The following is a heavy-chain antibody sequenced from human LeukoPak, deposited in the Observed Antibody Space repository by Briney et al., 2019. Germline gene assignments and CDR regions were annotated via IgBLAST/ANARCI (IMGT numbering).Heavy chain of an antibody. CDR3: VRDATGLTN. Sequence: GGSLRLSCAASGFSFSDYWMTWVRQAPGKGLEWVANIDKDGSQKYYVDSLKGRFTISRDNAKQSLYLQMNSLRAEDTAVYYCVRDATGLTNWGQGTLVTVSS. CDR2: IDKDGSQK. CDR1: GFSFSDYW. J-gene: IGHJ4*02. D-gene: IGHD4-11*01. V-gene: IGHV3-7*01.